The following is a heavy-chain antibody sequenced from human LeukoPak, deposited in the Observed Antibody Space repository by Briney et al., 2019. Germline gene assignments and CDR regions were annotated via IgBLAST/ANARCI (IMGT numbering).Heavy chain of an antibody. V-gene: IGHV3-66*01. CDR1: GFTFRVYW. Sequence: GGSLRLSCAACGFTFRVYWMSWVRQAPGKGLEWVSVIYSGGSTYYADSVKGRFTISRDNSKNTLYLQMNSLRAEDTAVYYCARESRGYDILTGYYRGYYFDYWGQGTLVTVSS. J-gene: IGHJ4*02. CDR2: IYSGGST. D-gene: IGHD3-9*01. CDR3: ARESRGYDILTGYYRGYYFDY.